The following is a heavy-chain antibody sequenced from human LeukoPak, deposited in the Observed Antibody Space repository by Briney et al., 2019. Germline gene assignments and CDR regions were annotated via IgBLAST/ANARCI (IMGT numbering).Heavy chain of an antibody. CDR1: GGSISSSSYY. V-gene: IGHV4-39*07. J-gene: IGHJ3*02. CDR2: IYRSGGA. Sequence: SETLSLTCTVSGGSISSSSYYWGWIRQPPGKGLEWIGEIYRSGGANYNPSLKNRVTISVDKSKNQLSLKLNSVTAADTAVYYCARDLAPFDIWGQGTMVTVSS. CDR3: ARDLAPFDI.